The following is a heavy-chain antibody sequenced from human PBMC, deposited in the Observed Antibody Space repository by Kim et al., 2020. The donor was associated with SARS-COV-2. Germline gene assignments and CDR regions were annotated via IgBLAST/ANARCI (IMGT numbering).Heavy chain of an antibody. CDR3: ARDPDYYYYVMDV. V-gene: IGHV4-4*07. J-gene: IGHJ6*02. CDR1: GGFISDYC. CDR2: ICTSGSI. Sequence: SETLSLTCTVSGGFISDYCGSWIRQPAGKGLEWIGRICTSGSIDYNPSLKSRVIMSLDTSRSQFSLRLRSVTAADTAMYYCARDPDYYYYVMDVWGHGTT.